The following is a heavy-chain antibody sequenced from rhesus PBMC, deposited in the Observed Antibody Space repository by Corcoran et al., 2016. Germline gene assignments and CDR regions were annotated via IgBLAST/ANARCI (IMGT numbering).Heavy chain of an antibody. J-gene: IGHJ4*01. CDR2: INPSNGNT. CDR3: TRGLVWEP. V-gene: IGHV1S9*01. Sequence: VQLVQSGAEVKKPGASVQLSCKASGYTFTRYYIHWVRQGPGQVLEWMGWINPSNGNTGYAQKFQGRVTMTRDTSTSTAYMELSSLRSEDTAVYYCTRGLVWEPWGQGVLVTVSS. D-gene: IGHD1-44*02. CDR1: GYTFTRYY.